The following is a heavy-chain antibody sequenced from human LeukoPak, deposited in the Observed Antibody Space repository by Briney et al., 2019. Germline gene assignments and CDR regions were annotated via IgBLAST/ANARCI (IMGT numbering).Heavy chain of an antibody. V-gene: IGHV3-30-3*01. CDR1: GFTFSSYA. D-gene: IGHD4-11*01. CDR3: ARGEDYSTKVGY. Sequence: GRSLRLSCAASGFTFSSYAMHWVRQAPGKGLEWVAVISYDGSNKYYADSVKGRFTISRDNSKNTLYLQMNSLRAEDTAVYYCARGEDYSTKVGYWGQGTLVTVSS. J-gene: IGHJ4*02. CDR2: ISYDGSNK.